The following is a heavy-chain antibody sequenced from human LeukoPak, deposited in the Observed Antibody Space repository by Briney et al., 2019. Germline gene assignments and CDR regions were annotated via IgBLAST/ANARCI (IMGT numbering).Heavy chain of an antibody. J-gene: IGHJ4*02. Sequence: SETLSLTCTVSGGSISSYRWSWIRQPPGKGLEWIGYIYDSGRTNYNPSLKSRVTISVDTSKNQVSLKLSSVTAADTAVYYCASRRDDGYNVLFFDYWGQGTLVTVSS. CDR1: GGSISSYR. CDR3: ASRRDDGYNVLFFDY. D-gene: IGHD5-24*01. CDR2: IYDSGRT. V-gene: IGHV4-59*01.